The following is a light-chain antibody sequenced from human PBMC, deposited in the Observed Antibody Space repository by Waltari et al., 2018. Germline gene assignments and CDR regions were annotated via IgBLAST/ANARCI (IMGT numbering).Light chain of an antibody. CDR1: QSVSSN. CDR3: QQYNNWPGT. Sequence: EIVMTQPPATLPLFPGERATPSCRASQSVSSNLAWYQQKPGQAPRLLIYGASTRATGIPARFSGSGSGTEFTLTISSLQSEDFAVYYCQQYNNWPGTFGPGTKVDIK. J-gene: IGKJ3*01. V-gene: IGKV3-15*01. CDR2: GAS.